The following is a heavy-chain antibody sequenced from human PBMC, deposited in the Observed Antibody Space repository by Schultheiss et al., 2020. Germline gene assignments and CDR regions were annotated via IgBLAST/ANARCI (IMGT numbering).Heavy chain of an antibody. Sequence: ASVKVSCKASGYTFTGYYMHWVRQAPGQGIEWMGRINPNSGGTNYAQKFQGRVTMTRDTSISTAYMELSRLRSDDTAVYYFAREWELLTDYWGQGTLVTVSS. J-gene: IGHJ4*02. D-gene: IGHD1-26*01. CDR2: INPNSGGT. CDR1: GYTFTGYY. CDR3: AREWELLTDY. V-gene: IGHV1-2*06.